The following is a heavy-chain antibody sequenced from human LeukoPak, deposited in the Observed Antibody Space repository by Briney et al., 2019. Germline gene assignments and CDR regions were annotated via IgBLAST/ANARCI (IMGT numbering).Heavy chain of an antibody. D-gene: IGHD2-21*02. J-gene: IGHJ1*01. CDR3: AKDRYCGGDCYSCCVEYFQH. CDR2: ISYDGSNK. V-gene: IGHV3-30*18. Sequence: PGGSLRLSCAASGFTFSSYGMHWVRQAPGKGLEWVAVISYDGSNKYYADSVKGRFTISRDNSKNTLYLQMNSLRAEDTAVYYCAKDRYCGGDCYSCCVEYFQHWGQGTLVTVSS. CDR1: GFTFSSYG.